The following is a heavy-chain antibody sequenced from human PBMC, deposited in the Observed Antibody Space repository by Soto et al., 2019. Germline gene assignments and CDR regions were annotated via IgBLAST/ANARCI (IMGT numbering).Heavy chain of an antibody. CDR3: AKSDAYYYDSRGCLDY. D-gene: IGHD3-22*01. Sequence: EVQLLESGGGLVQPGGSLRLSCAASGFTFSSYAMSWVRQAPGKGLEWVSAISGSGGSTYYADSVKGRFTISRDNSKNTLYLQMNSLRAEDTAVYYCAKSDAYYYDSRGCLDYWGQGTLVTVSS. CDR1: GFTFSSYA. CDR2: ISGSGGST. J-gene: IGHJ4*02. V-gene: IGHV3-23*01.